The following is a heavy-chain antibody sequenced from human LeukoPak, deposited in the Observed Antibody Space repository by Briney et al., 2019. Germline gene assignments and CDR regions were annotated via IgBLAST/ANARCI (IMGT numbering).Heavy chain of an antibody. V-gene: IGHV1-2*04. CDR3: ARGLDYYYYGMDV. CDR2: INPNSGGT. J-gene: IGHJ6*02. Sequence: ASVKVSCKASGYTFTSYYMHWVRQAPGQGLEGMGWINPNSGGTNYAQKFQGWVTMTRDTFISTAYMELSRLRSDDTAVYYCARGLDYYYYGMDVWGQGTTVTVSS. CDR1: GYTFTSYY.